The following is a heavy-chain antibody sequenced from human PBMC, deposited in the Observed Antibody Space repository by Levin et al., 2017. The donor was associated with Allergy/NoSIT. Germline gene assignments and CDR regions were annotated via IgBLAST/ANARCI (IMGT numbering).Heavy chain of an antibody. J-gene: IGHJ6*02. CDR2: ISDYNGKT. CDR3: GMDIVVEPGVAYYYNGMDV. Sequence: ASVKVSCKASGYSLSSHGISWVRQAPGQGLEWMGWISDYNGKTDYADNFQGRLRMTTDRSTSTAYMELRSLRSDDTAVYYCGMDIVVEPGVAYYYNGMDVWGQGTTVTVSS. V-gene: IGHV1-18*01. D-gene: IGHD2-2*03. CDR1: GYSLSSHG.